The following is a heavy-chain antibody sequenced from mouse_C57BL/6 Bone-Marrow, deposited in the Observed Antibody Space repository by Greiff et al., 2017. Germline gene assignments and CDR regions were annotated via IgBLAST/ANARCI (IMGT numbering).Heavy chain of an antibody. D-gene: IGHD2-4*01. CDR3: ARGPFYYDYDEGWYFDV. Sequence: VQRVESGAELAKPGASVKLSCKASGYTFTSYWMHWVKQRPGQGLEWIGYINPSSGYTKYNQKFKDKATLTADKSSSTAYMQLSSLTYEDSAVYYCARGPFYYDYDEGWYFDVWGTGTTVTVSS. V-gene: IGHV1-7*01. J-gene: IGHJ1*03. CDR2: INPSSGYT. CDR1: GYTFTSYW.